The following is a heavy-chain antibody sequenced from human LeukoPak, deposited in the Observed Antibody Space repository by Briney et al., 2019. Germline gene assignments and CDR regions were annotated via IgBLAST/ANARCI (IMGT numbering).Heavy chain of an antibody. J-gene: IGHJ4*02. CDR2: VFYDGSNK. CDR1: GFTFSNYG. V-gene: IGHV3-33*01. Sequence: GRSLRLSWAASGFTFSNYGMQWVRQTPGKGMEWVAVVFYDGSNKHYAEFVRGRFTISRDNSKNTLYLQMKDLRAEDTAVYYCARDQAYYFSFADYWGQGNLVTVSS. CDR3: ARDQAYYFSFADY. D-gene: IGHD2/OR15-2a*01.